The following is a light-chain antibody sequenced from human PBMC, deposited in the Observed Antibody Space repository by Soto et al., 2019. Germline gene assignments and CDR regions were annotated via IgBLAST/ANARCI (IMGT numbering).Light chain of an antibody. V-gene: IGLV1-40*01. J-gene: IGLJ2*01. CDR3: CSYAGSSTVV. CDR1: SSNIGAGYV. CDR2: SDN. Sequence: QSVLTQPPSVSGAPGQRVTISCTGSSSNIGAGYVVHWYQQLPGAAPKLLIFSDNNRPSGVPDRFSGSKSGTSASLAITGLRAEDEADYYCCSYAGSSTVVFGGGTKVTVL.